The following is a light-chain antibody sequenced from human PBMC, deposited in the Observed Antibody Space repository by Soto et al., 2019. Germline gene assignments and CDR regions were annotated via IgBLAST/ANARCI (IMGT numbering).Light chain of an antibody. CDR2: GAS. J-gene: IGKJ3*01. CDR3: QQSGTSPFT. Sequence: EIVLTQSPGTLSLSPGERVTLSCRASQSVSSTYLAWYQQKPGQAPRLLIYGASSRATGIPDRFSGSGSGTDFTLTISRLEPEDFAVYYCQQSGTSPFTFGPGTKVDIK. V-gene: IGKV3-20*01. CDR1: QSVSSTY.